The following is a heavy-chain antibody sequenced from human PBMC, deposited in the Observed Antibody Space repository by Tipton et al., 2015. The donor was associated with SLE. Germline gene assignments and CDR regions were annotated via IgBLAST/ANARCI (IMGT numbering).Heavy chain of an antibody. CDR1: GGSISSDGYY. CDR2: IYYTGGT. Sequence: TLSLTCTVSGGSISSDGYYWNWIRQHPEKGLEWIGYIYYTGGTYYNPSLESRITISVDTSKNQFSLKLTSVTAADTAVYYCARISVDTTMAQRVDYGMDVWGQGTTVTVSS. CDR3: ARISVDTTMAQRVDYGMDV. J-gene: IGHJ6*02. V-gene: IGHV4-31*03. D-gene: IGHD5-18*01.